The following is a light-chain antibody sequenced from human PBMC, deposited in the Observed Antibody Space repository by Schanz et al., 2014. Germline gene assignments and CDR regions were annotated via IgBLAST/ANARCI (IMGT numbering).Light chain of an antibody. Sequence: QSALTQPPSASGSPGQSVTISCTGTSSDIGNYNYVSWYQQHPGQAPKLVIYEVTKRPSGVPDRFSGSKSGNTASLTISGLQAEDEAHYYCSSYTSSSTLVFGGGTKLTVL. CDR2: EVT. CDR3: SSYTSSSTLV. CDR1: SSDIGNYNY. V-gene: IGLV2-8*01. J-gene: IGLJ3*02.